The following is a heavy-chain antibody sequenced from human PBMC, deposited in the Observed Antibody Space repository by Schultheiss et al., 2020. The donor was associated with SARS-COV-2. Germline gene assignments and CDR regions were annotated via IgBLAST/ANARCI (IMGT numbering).Heavy chain of an antibody. D-gene: IGHD3-3*01. J-gene: IGHJ6*02. CDR2: ISSTGSYI. V-gene: IGHV3-21*04. CDR1: GFTVSSNY. CDR3: ARVTFWSGYYAYYYYGMDV. Sequence: GGSLRLSCAASGFTVSSNYMSWVRQAPGKGLEWVSAISSTGSYIWYADSVKGRFTISRDNAKNSLYLQMNSLRAEDTAVYYCARVTFWSGYYAYYYYGMDVWGQGTTVTVSS.